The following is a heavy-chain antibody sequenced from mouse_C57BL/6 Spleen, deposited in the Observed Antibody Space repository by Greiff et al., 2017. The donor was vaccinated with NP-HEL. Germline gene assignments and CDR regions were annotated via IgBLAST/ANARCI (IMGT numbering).Heavy chain of an antibody. CDR3: ARSRWRTGTGFAY. CDR2: IDPSDSYT. D-gene: IGHD4-1*01. CDR1: GYTFTSYW. J-gene: IGHJ3*01. V-gene: IGHV1-50*01. Sequence: QVQLKQPGAELVKPGASVKLSCKASGYTFTSYWMQWVKQRPGQGLEWIGEIDPSDSYTNYNQKFKGKATLTVDTSSSTAYMQLSSLTSEDSAVYYCARSRWRTGTGFAYWGQGTLVTVSA.